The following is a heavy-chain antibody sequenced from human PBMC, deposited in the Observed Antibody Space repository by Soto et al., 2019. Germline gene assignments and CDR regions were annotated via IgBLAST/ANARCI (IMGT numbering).Heavy chain of an antibody. J-gene: IGHJ4*02. D-gene: IGHD6-19*01. CDR1: GGSISSDS. CDR3: ARRSRSSSGWYFLDY. V-gene: IGHV4-59*01. Sequence: QVQLQESGPGLVKPSETLSLTCTVSGGSISSDSWSWIRQSPGKALEWIGYSYYNGVTKYNPSLKSRVTISVDTSQNQFSLSLTSVTAADTAVYYCARRSRSSSGWYFLDYWGQGTLVTVSS. CDR2: SYYNGVT.